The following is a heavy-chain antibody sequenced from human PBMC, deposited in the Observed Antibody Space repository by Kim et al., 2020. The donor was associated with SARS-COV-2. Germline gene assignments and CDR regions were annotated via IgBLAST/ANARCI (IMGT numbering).Heavy chain of an antibody. J-gene: IGHJ4*01. CDR2: IYYSGST. CDR3: ARHPYCSGCSCNYYFDY. D-gene: IGHD2-15*01. Sequence: SETLSLTCTVSGGSISGYYWSWIRQPPGKGLEWIGYIYYSGSTNYNPSLKSRVTIAVDTSKNQFSLKLSSVTAANTAVYDCARHPYCSGCSCNYYFDYWG. CDR1: GGSISGYY. V-gene: IGHV4-59*08.